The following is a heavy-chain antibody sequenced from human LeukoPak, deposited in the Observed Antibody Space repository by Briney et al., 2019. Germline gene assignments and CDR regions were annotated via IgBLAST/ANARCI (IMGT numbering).Heavy chain of an antibody. D-gene: IGHD3-22*01. CDR3: ARWGNYYDSSGKPIDY. Sequence: ASVKVSRKASGYTFTGYYMHLVRQAPGPGLEWMGRINPNSGGTNYAQKFQGRVTMTRDTSISTAYMELSRLRSDDTAVYYCARWGNYYDSSGKPIDYWGQGTLVTVSS. CDR1: GYTFTGYY. V-gene: IGHV1-2*06. J-gene: IGHJ4*02. CDR2: INPNSGGT.